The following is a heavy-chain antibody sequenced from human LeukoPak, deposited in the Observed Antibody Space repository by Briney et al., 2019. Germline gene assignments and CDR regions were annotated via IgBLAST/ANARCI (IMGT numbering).Heavy chain of an antibody. CDR2: ISYDGTDK. Sequence: PGRSLRLSCAASGFTFRNYGMHWVRQALGKGLEWVAGISYDGTDKNYANSVKGRFTVSRDNSKNTLYLQMNSLRAEDTAVYYCAKDPDSGIAAAGTDDYWGQGTLVTVSS. CDR3: AKDPDSGIAAAGTDDY. D-gene: IGHD6-13*01. J-gene: IGHJ4*02. CDR1: GFTFRNYG. V-gene: IGHV3-30*18.